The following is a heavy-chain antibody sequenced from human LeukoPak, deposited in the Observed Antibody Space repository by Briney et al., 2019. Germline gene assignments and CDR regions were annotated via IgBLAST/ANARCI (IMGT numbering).Heavy chain of an antibody. J-gene: IGHJ1*01. CDR2: ISGSGGST. V-gene: IGHV3-23*01. Sequence: GGSLRLSCAASGFTFSRYSMNWVRQAPGKGLEWVSAISGSGGSTYYADSVKGRFTISRDNSKNTLYLQMNSLRAEDTAVYYCAKDLISDSSGYPEYFQHWGQGTLVTVSS. CDR3: AKDLISDSSGYPEYFQH. CDR1: GFTFSRYS. D-gene: IGHD3-22*01.